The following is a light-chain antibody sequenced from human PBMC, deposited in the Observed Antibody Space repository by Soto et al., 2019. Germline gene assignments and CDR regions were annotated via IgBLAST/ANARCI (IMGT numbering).Light chain of an antibody. Sequence: EIALTQSPDTLSLSPGERATLTCRASQSVSSSYLAWYQQKPGQAPRLLIYGASSRATGIPDRFSGSGSGTDFTLTISRLEPEDFAVYYCQQYGSSLPFGQGTRLEIK. CDR1: QSVSSSY. CDR3: QQYGSSLP. CDR2: GAS. J-gene: IGKJ5*01. V-gene: IGKV3-20*01.